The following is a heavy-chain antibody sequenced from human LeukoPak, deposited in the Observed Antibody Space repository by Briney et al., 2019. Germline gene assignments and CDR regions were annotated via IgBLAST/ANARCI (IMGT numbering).Heavy chain of an antibody. D-gene: IGHD4-11*01. CDR3: AREPTPPSEY. CDR2: INPNSGGT. Sequence: GASVKVSCKASGYTFTGYYIHWVRQAPGQGLEWMGWINPNSGGTSYAQKFQGRVTMTRETSISTAYMELSRLKSDDTAVYYCAREPTPPSEYWGQGTLVTVSS. CDR1: GYTFTGYY. J-gene: IGHJ4*02. V-gene: IGHV1-2*02.